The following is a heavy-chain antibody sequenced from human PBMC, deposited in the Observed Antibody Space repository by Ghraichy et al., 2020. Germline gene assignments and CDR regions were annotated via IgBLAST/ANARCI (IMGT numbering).Heavy chain of an antibody. CDR2: ISGSGGST. CDR3: AKYVVVRGRTVGYYYGMDV. CDR1: GFTFSSYA. J-gene: IGHJ6*02. Sequence: GGSLRLSCAASGFTFSSYAMSWVRQAPGKGLEWVSAISGSGGSTYYADSVKGRFTLSRDNSKNTLYLQMNSLRAEDTAVYYCAKYVVVRGRTVGYYYGMDVWGQGTTVTVSS. D-gene: IGHD2-2*01. V-gene: IGHV3-23*01.